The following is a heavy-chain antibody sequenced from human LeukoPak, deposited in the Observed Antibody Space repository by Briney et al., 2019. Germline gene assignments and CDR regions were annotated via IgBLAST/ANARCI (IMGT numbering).Heavy chain of an antibody. D-gene: IGHD6-19*01. V-gene: IGHV3-74*01. CDR1: GFTFSSNW. CDR2: INSDGSSI. CDR3: ARGSSGWGAFDI. Sequence: RSGGSLRLSCAASGFTFSSNWMHWVRQAPGKGLVWVSRINSDGSSINYADSVKGRFTISRDNPKITLYLHMNSLRAEDTAVYYCARGSSGWGAFDIWGQGTMVTVSS. J-gene: IGHJ3*02.